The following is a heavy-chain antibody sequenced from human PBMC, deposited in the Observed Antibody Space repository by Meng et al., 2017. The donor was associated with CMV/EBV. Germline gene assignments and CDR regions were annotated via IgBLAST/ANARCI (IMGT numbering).Heavy chain of an antibody. CDR2: IYYSGST. J-gene: IGHJ3*02. D-gene: IGHD3-3*01. Sequence: SEPLSLTCTVSGCSVSSGSYYWSWIRQPPGKGLEWIGYIYYSGSTNYNPSLKSRVTISVDTSKNQFSLKLSSVTAADTAVYYCASSVNYDFWSGDAFDIWGQGTMVTVSS. V-gene: IGHV4-61*01. CDR1: GCSVSSGSYY. CDR3: ASSVNYDFWSGDAFDI.